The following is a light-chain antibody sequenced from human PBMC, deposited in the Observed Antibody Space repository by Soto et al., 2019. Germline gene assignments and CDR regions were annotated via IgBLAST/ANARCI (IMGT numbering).Light chain of an antibody. CDR2: EVT. Sequence: QSALTQPASVSGSPGQSITISCTGTSSDIGAYNYVSWFQQHPDKAPKLMIYEVTNRPSGVSNRFSGSKSGNTASLTISGLQAEDEADYYCCSYAGTYTPYVLGTGSKVTVL. J-gene: IGLJ1*01. CDR1: SSDIGAYNY. CDR3: CSYAGTYTPYV. V-gene: IGLV2-14*01.